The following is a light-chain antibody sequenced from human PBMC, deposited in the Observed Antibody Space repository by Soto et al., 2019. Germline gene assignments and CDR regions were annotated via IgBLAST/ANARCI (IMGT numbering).Light chain of an antibody. J-gene: IGLJ1*01. V-gene: IGLV1-44*01. CDR1: SSNIGRNS. CDR3: SSYAGSSNV. Sequence: QSVLTQPPSASGTPGQRVTISCSGGSSNIGRNSVSWYQQVPGTAPKLIIFNNNERPSGIPGRFSGSKSGASASLAIVGLQSEDEADYYCSSYAGSSNVFGTGTKVTVL. CDR2: NNN.